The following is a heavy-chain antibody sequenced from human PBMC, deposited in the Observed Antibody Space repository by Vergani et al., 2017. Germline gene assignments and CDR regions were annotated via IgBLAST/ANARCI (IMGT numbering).Heavy chain of an antibody. CDR2: MNPNSGNT. CDR1: GYTFTSYD. J-gene: IGHJ4*02. V-gene: IGHV1-8*01. CDR3: ARGAGARYFDWEADY. D-gene: IGHD3-9*01. Sequence: QVQLVQSGAEVKKPGASVKVSCKASGYTFTSYDINWVRQATGQGLEWMGWMNPNSGNTGYAQKFQGRVTMTRDTSTSTVYMELSRLRSEDTAVYYCARGAGARYFDWEADYWGQGTLVTVSS.